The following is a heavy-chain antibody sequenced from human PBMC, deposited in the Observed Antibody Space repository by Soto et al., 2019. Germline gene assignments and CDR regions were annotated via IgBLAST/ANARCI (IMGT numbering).Heavy chain of an antibody. D-gene: IGHD3-22*01. J-gene: IGHJ3*02. CDR2: IIPIFGTA. V-gene: IGHV1-69*13. CDR3: ARDRGGYASSGYSYVGYDAFDI. Sequence: SVKVSCKASGVTFSSYASSWVRQAPGQGLEWMGGIIPIFGTANYAQKFQGRVTITADESTSTAYMELSSLRSEDTAVYYCARDRGGYASSGYSYVGYDAFDIWGQGTMVTVSS. CDR1: GVTFSSYA.